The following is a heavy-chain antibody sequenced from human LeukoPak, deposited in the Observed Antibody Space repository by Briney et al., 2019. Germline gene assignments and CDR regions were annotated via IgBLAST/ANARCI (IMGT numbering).Heavy chain of an antibody. J-gene: IGHJ6*04. V-gene: IGHV4-34*01. CDR2: INHIGST. CDR3: ARGPRPRIVVVPAAMRGGGRYYYGMDV. CDR1: SGSFSGYY. D-gene: IGHD2-2*01. Sequence: SETLSPTCAVYSGSFSGYYCSWIRHPPGKVLEWIGEINHIGSTNYNPSLKTRVTISVDTSKNQFSLKLSSVTAADTAVYYCARGPRPRIVVVPAAMRGGGRYYYGMDVWGKGTTVTVSS.